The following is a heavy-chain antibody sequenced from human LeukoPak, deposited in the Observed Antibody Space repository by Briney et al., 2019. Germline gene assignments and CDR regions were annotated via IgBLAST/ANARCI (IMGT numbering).Heavy chain of an antibody. V-gene: IGHV3-23*01. CDR1: GIAFRNYG. CDR3: AKEKGDGLPFDY. J-gene: IGHJ4*02. CDR2: VNAKGDVT. D-gene: IGHD5-24*01. Sequence: GGSLRLSCSASGIAFRNYGMAWVRQAPGKGLDFVSAVNAKGDVTFYADSVKGRFTMSRDNSKNTLYLQMNSLRAEDTAVYYCAKEKGDGLPFDYWGQGTLITVSS.